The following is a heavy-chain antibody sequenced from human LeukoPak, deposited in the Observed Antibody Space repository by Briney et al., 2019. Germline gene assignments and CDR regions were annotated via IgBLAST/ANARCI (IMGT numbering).Heavy chain of an antibody. Sequence: GGYLRLYCAASGFTFSSNAMGWVRQAPGKGLECVSVIIVSVGSTYYAVSGKGRFTISRDNSTNTLYLQMNSLRAEDTAVYYCAKGTYSGYDVDYWGQGTLVTVSS. CDR2: IIVSVGST. D-gene: IGHD5-12*01. CDR3: AKGTYSGYDVDY. J-gene: IGHJ4*02. V-gene: IGHV3-23*01. CDR1: GFTFSSNA.